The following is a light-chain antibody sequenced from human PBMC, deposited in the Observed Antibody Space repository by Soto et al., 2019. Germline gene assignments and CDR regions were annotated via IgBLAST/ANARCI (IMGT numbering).Light chain of an antibody. Sequence: QSALTQPASASGSPGQSISISCAGASSDVGYYNYVSWYQQHPGKAPKLMIYEVSNRPSGVSNRFSGSKSGNTASLTISGLQAEDEADYYCSSYTNSSNLVLGGGTKL. J-gene: IGLJ2*01. V-gene: IGLV2-14*01. CDR1: SSDVGYYNY. CDR2: EVS. CDR3: SSYTNSSNLV.